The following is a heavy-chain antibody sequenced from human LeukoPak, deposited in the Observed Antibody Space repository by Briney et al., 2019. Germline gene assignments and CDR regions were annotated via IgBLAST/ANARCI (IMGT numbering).Heavy chain of an antibody. V-gene: IGHV4-34*01. Sequence: SSETLSLTCAVYGGSFSGYYWSWIRQPPGKGLEWIGEINHSGSTNYNPSLKSRVTISVDTSKNQFSLRLSSVTAADTAVYYCARGGRMDDSSGYYYFDYWGQGTLVTVSS. CDR3: ARGGRMDDSSGYYYFDY. CDR2: INHSGST. D-gene: IGHD3-22*01. CDR1: GGSFSGYY. J-gene: IGHJ4*02.